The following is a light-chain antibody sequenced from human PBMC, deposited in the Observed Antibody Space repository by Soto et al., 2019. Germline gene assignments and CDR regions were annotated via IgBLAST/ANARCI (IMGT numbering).Light chain of an antibody. CDR2: KDN. J-gene: IGLJ2*01. CDR1: ALPKKY. V-gene: IGLV3-25*03. CDR3: KSADDSGTYVE. Sequence: SYELTQPPSVSVSPGQTARITCSGDALPKKYAYWYQQKPSQATVVVIHKDNERPSGIPEQFSSSSSGTKVTLTISGVQAKDDDDCYCKSADDSGTYVEFGGGTKLTVL.